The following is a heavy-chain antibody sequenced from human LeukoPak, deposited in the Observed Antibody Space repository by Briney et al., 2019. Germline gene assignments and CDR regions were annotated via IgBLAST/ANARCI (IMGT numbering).Heavy chain of an antibody. CDR2: TYYRSKWYN. V-gene: IGHV6-1*01. CDR1: GDSISSNSGA. CDR3: VGGPGSLLH. J-gene: IGHJ4*02. Sequence: SQTLSLTCAISGDSISSNSGARNWIRQSPSRGLEWLGRTYYRSKWYNGYAVSVKSRITINPDTSKNQFSLHLNSVTPEDTAVYYCVGGPGSLLHWGQGILVTVSS.